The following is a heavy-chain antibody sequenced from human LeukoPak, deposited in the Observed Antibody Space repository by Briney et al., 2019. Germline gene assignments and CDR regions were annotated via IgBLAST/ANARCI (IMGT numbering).Heavy chain of an antibody. J-gene: IGHJ4*02. Sequence: SETLSLTCTVSGGSISSSSYYWGWIRQPPGKGLEWIGSIYYSGSTYYNPSLKSRVTISVDTSKNQFSLKLSSVTAADTAVYYCARGITMIDYWGQGTLVTVSS. CDR3: ARGITMIDY. V-gene: IGHV4-39*07. CDR2: IYYSGST. CDR1: GGSISSSSYY. D-gene: IGHD3-22*01.